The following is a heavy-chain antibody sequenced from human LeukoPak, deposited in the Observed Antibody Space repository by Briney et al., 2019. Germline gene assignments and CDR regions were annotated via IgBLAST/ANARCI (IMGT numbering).Heavy chain of an antibody. CDR1: GFTFSSYS. Sequence: GGSLRLSCAASGFTFSSYSMNWVRQAPGKGLEWVSSISSSSSYIYYADSVKGRFTISRDNAKNSLYLQMNSLRAEDTAVYYCARGGYCSSTSCRYYMDVWGKGTTVTISS. CDR2: ISSSSSYI. V-gene: IGHV3-21*01. D-gene: IGHD2-2*01. J-gene: IGHJ6*03. CDR3: ARGGYCSSTSCRYYMDV.